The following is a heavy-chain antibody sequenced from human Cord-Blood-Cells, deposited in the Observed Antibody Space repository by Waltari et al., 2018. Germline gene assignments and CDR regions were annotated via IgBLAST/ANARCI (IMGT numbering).Heavy chain of an antibody. J-gene: IGHJ3*02. Sequence: QVQLQESGPGLVKPSETLSLTCTVSGGSISRYYWSWIRPPPGKGLEWIGYIYYSGSTNYNPSLKSRVTISVDTSKNQFSLKLSSVTAADTAVYYCASPSGSGSYYNAFDIWGQGTMVTVSS. CDR1: GGSISRYY. D-gene: IGHD3-10*01. CDR2: IYYSGST. CDR3: ASPSGSGSYYNAFDI. V-gene: IGHV4-59*01.